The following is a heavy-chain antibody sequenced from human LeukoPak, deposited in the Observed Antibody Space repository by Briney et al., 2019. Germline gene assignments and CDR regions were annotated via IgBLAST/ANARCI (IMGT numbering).Heavy chain of an antibody. CDR2: IYYSGTT. V-gene: IGHV4-39*07. J-gene: IGHJ4*02. CDR1: GDSISSSGNY. D-gene: IGHD3-9*01. CDR3: ARAQYYDILGY. Sequence: SETLSLTCTVSGDSISSSGNYWGWIRQPPGKGLEWVGSIYYSGTTYYNPSLKSRVTISGDTSKNQFSLKLSSVTAADTAVYYCARAQYYDILGYWGQGTLVTVSS.